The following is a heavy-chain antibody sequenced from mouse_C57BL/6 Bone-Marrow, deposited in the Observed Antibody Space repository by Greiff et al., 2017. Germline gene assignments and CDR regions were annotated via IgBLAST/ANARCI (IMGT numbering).Heavy chain of an antibody. CDR3: TGARPPRGFAY. Sequence: EVQLVESGGGLVQPGGSMKLSCVASGFTFSNYWMNWVRQSPEKGLEWVAQIRLKSDNYATNYAESGKGRFTISRDDSKSSVYLQMNNLRAEETGIYYCTGARPPRGFAYWGQGTLVTVSA. D-gene: IGHD3-3*01. CDR2: IRLKSDNYAT. V-gene: IGHV6-3*01. J-gene: IGHJ3*01. CDR1: GFTFSNYW.